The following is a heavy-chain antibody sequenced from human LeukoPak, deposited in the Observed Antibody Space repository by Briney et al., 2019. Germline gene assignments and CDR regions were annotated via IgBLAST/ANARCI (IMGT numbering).Heavy chain of an antibody. CDR1: GYTFTSYG. V-gene: IGHV1-18*04. CDR3: ARRRYCSSTSCYALGYFDY. J-gene: IGHJ4*02. D-gene: IGHD2-2*01. CDR2: ISAYNGNT. Sequence: APVKVSCKASGYTFTSYGISWVRQAPGQGLEWMGWISAYNGNTNYAQKLQGRVTMTTDTSTSTAYMELRSLRSDDTAVYYCARRRYCSSTSCYALGYFDYWGQGTLVTVSS.